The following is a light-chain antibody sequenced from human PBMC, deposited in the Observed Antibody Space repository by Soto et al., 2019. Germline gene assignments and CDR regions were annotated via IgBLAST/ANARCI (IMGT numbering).Light chain of an antibody. CDR2: GAS. J-gene: IGKJ1*01. Sequence: EIVLTQSPGTLSLSPGERATLSCGASQSVTSNYLAWYQQKPGQAPRLLIYGASSRATGIPDRFSGSGSGTDFTLTLSRLEPEDFAVYYCQQYGTSPWTFGQGTEVEI. V-gene: IGKV3-20*01. CDR1: QSVTSNY. CDR3: QQYGTSPWT.